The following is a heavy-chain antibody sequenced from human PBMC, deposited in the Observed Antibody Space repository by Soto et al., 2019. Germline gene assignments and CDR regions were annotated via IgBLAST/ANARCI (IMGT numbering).Heavy chain of an antibody. CDR3: ARRYGTVFDY. J-gene: IGHJ4*02. D-gene: IGHD6-13*01. CDR1: GGSISSYD. CDR2: IYYSGST. Sequence: PSETLSLTCTVSGGSISSYDWSWIRQPPGKGLEWIGYIYYSGSTNYNPSLKSRVTISVDTSKNQFSLKLSSVTAADTAVYYCARRYGTVFDYWGQGTLVTVPQ. V-gene: IGHV4-59*01.